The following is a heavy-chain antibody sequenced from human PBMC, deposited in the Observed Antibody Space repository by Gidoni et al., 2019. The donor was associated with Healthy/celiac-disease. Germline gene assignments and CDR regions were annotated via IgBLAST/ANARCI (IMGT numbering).Heavy chain of an antibody. J-gene: IGHJ3*01. D-gene: IGHD3-10*01. CDR1: GGSFSGYY. Sequence: QVQLQQWGAGLLKPSETLSLTCGVYGGSFSGYYWSWIRQPPGKGLEWIGEINHSGSINYNPSLESRVTISVDTSKNQFSLKLRSVTAADTAVYYCARDQYYGSGSSGGAFDFWGQGTMVTVSS. V-gene: IGHV4-34*01. CDR3: ARDQYYGSGSSGGAFDF. CDR2: INHSGSI.